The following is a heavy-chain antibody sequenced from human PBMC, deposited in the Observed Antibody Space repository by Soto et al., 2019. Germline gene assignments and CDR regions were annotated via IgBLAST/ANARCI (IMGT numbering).Heavy chain of an antibody. V-gene: IGHV1-24*01. CDR1: GYTLTELS. CDR3: ARGSNDIDY. CDR2: FDPEDGET. J-gene: IGHJ4*02. Sequence: ASVKVSCKVSGYTLTELSMHWVRQAPGKGLEWMGGFDPEDGETIYAQKFQGRVTTTEDTSTGTAYMELRSLRSEDTAVYYCARGSNDIDYWGQGTLVTVSS. D-gene: IGHD1-1*01.